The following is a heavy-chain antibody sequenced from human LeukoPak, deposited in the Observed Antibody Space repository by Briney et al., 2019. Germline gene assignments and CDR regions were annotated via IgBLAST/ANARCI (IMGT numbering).Heavy chain of an antibody. D-gene: IGHD3-10*01. CDR1: GGSISSYY. Sequence: SETLSLTCTVSGGSISSYYWSWVRQPPGEGLEWIGYIYYIGSTNYNPSLKSRVTISVDTSKNQFSLKLSSVTAADTAVYYCARRLLLTDWFDPWGQGTLVTVSS. V-gene: IGHV4-59*01. CDR2: IYYIGST. J-gene: IGHJ5*02. CDR3: ARRLLLTDWFDP.